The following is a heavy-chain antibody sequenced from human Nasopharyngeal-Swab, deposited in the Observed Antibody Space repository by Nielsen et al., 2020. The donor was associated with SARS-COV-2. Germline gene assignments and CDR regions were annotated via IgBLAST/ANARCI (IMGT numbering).Heavy chain of an antibody. CDR3: AKDRGSGWYRLAS. CDR2: ISGSGGTT. Sequence: LKISCAASGFTFNNYAMSWVRQAPGKGLEWVSAISGSGGTTYYADSVKGRFTISRDDSKNTLYLQMNSLRAEDTAVYYCAKDRGSGWYRLASWGLGTLVTVSS. D-gene: IGHD6-19*01. V-gene: IGHV3-23*01. J-gene: IGHJ5*02. CDR1: GFTFNNYA.